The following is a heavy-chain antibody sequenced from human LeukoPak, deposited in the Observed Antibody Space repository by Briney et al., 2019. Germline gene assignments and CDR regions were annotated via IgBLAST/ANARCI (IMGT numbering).Heavy chain of an antibody. CDR3: AKTYGSGINWFDP. CDR2: INPSGGST. D-gene: IGHD3-10*01. Sequence: APVKVSCKASGYTYTSYYMHWVRQAPGQEREGMGIINPSGGSTSYAQKFQGRVTMTRDMSTSTVYMELSSLRSEDTDVYYCAKTYGSGINWFDPWGQGTLVTVSS. J-gene: IGHJ5*02. CDR1: GYTYTSYY. V-gene: IGHV1-46*01.